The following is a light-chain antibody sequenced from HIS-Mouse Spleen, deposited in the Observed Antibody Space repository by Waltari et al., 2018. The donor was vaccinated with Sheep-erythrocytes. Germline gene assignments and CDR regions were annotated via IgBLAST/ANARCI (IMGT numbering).Light chain of an antibody. CDR1: SSDVGGYNY. CDR2: DVS. Sequence: QSALTQPRSVSGSPGQSVPISCTGTSSDVGGYNYVSWYQQHPGKAPQLLIYDVSKRPSGVPGRFSCSKSGNTASLTISGLQAEDEADYYCCSYAGSYNHVFATGTKVTVL. V-gene: IGLV2-11*01. J-gene: IGLJ1*01. CDR3: CSYAGSYNHV.